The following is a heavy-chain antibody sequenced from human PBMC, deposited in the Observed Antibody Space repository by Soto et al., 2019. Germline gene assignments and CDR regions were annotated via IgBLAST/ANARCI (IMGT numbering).Heavy chain of an antibody. Sequence: GGSLRLSCAASGFTFSSYAMHWVRPAPGKGLEWVSAISGSGGSTYYADSVKGRFTISRDNSKNTLYLKMNSLRAEDTSVYYCASDLWSAGPTYTPWFDPWGQGTLVTVSS. CDR3: ASDLWSAGPTYTPWFDP. D-gene: IGHD1-26*01. J-gene: IGHJ5*02. CDR2: ISGSGGST. V-gene: IGHV3-23*01. CDR1: GFTFSSYA.